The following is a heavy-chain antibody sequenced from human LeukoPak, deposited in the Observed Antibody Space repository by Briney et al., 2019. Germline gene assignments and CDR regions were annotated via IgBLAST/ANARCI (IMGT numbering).Heavy chain of an antibody. D-gene: IGHD6-13*01. J-gene: IGHJ4*02. CDR2: LSASGGSS. Sequence: GGSLRLSCAASGFTLSSYAMNWVRQAPGKGLEWVSGLSASGGSSYYADSVKGRFTISRDISENTLYLQMNSLRADDTAVYYCAKSIAAAGNNWGQGTLVTVSS. CDR3: AKSIAAAGNN. V-gene: IGHV3-23*01. CDR1: GFTLSSYA.